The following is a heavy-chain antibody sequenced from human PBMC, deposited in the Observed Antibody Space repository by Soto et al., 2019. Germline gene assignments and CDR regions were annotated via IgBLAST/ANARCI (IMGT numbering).Heavy chain of an antibody. CDR3: AREGSSGWADDAFDI. V-gene: IGHV3-30-3*01. CDR1: GFTFSSYA. J-gene: IGHJ3*02. D-gene: IGHD6-19*01. Sequence: VQLVESGGGLVKPGGSLRLSCAASGFTFSSYAMHWVRQAPGKGLEWVAVISYDGSNKYYADSVKGRFTISRDNSKNTLYLQMNSLRAEDTAVYYCAREGSSGWADDAFDIWGQGTMVTVSS. CDR2: ISYDGSNK.